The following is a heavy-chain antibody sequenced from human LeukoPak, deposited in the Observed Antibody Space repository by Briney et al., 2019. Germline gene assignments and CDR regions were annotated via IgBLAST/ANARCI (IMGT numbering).Heavy chain of an antibody. V-gene: IGHV3-11*01. Sequence: KPGGSLRLSCAASGFTFSDYYMSWIRQAPGKGPEWVSYISSSGSTIYYADSVKGRFTISRDNAKNSLYLQMNSLRAEDTAVYYCARPRGDDFWSGYYPDYWGQGTLVTVSS. J-gene: IGHJ4*02. D-gene: IGHD3-3*01. CDR3: ARPRGDDFWSGYYPDY. CDR2: ISSSGSTI. CDR1: GFTFSDYY.